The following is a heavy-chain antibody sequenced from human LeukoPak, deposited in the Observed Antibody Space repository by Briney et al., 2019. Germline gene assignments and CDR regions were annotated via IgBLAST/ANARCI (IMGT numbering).Heavy chain of an antibody. V-gene: IGHV1-2*02. Sequence: GASVKVSCKASGYTFTGYYMHWVRQAPGQGLEWMGCINPNSGGTNYAQKFQGKVTMTRDTSISTAYMELSRLRSDDTAVYYCARDNGIAGLDYWGQGTLVTVSS. CDR3: ARDNGIAGLDY. CDR1: GYTFTGYY. D-gene: IGHD6-13*01. CDR2: INPNSGGT. J-gene: IGHJ4*02.